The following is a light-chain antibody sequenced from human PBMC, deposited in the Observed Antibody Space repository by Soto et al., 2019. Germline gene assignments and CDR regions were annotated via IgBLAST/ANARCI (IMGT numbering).Light chain of an antibody. J-gene: IGLJ2*01. CDR3: SSYTGSSTLV. V-gene: IGLV2-14*01. CDR2: DVS. Sequence: QSVLTQPASVSGSPGQSITISCTGTSSDVGGYNYVSWYQQYPGKAPKLMIYDVSNRPSGVSNRFSGSKSGNTASLTISGLQAEDEADYYCSSYTGSSTLVFGGGT. CDR1: SSDVGGYNY.